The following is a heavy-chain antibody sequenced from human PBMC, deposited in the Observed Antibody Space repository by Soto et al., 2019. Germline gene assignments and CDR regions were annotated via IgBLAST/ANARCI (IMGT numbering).Heavy chain of an antibody. V-gene: IGHV4-59*01. CDR2: IYYSGST. CDR3: ARSGGWGSHNNWFDP. D-gene: IGHD3-10*01. CDR1: GGSISIYY. Sequence: SETLSLTCTVSGGSISIYYWSLIRQPPGKGLEWIGYIYYSGSTNYNPSLKSRVTISVDTSKNQFSLKLSSVTAADTAVYYCARSGGWGSHNNWFDPWGQGTLVTVSS. J-gene: IGHJ5*02.